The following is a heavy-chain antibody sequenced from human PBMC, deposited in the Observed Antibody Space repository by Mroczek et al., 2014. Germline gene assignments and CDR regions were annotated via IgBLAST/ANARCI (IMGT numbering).Heavy chain of an antibody. Sequence: VQLVESGGGLVQPGGSLRLSCAASGFTFSSYAMSWVRQAPGKGLEWVSAISGSGGSTYYADSVKGRFTISRDNSKNTLYLQMNSLRAEDTAVYYCAESPLSRDYYDSSGPYYFDYWGQGTLVTVSS. D-gene: IGHD3-22*01. CDR3: AESPLSRDYYDSSGPYYFDY. CDR2: ISGSGGST. CDR1: GFTFSSYA. J-gene: IGHJ4*02. V-gene: IGHV3-23*04.